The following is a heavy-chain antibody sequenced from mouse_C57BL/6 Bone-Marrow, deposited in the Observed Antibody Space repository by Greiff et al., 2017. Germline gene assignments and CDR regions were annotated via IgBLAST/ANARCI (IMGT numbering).Heavy chain of an antibody. CDR1: GFTFSSYG. Sequence: EVKLVESGGDLVKPGGSLKLSCAASGFTFSSYGMSWVRQTPDKRLEWVATISSGGSYTYYPDSVKGRFTISRDNAKNTLYLQMSSLKSEDTAMYDCARPFLGFAYWGQGTLVTVSA. CDR2: ISSGGSYT. CDR3: ARPFLGFAY. J-gene: IGHJ3*01. V-gene: IGHV5-6*01.